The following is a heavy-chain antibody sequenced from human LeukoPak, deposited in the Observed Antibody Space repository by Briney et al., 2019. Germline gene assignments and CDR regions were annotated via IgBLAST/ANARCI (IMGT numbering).Heavy chain of an antibody. D-gene: IGHD4/OR15-4a*01. Sequence: GGSLRLSCAASGFIFSSYSMNWVRQAPGKGLEWVSSISSSSSYIYYADSVKGRFTISRDNAKNSLYLQMNSLRAEDTAVYYCARLADYGPFDYWGQGTLVTVSS. CDR2: ISSSSSYI. V-gene: IGHV3-21*01. CDR3: ARLADYGPFDY. CDR1: GFIFSSYS. J-gene: IGHJ4*02.